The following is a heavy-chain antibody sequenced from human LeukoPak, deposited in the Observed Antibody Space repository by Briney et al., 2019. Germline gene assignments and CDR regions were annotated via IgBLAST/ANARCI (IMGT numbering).Heavy chain of an antibody. CDR1: GFTFSSNA. Sequence: GGSLRLSCAASGFTFSSNAMSWVRQAPGKGLEWVSAISGSGDSTYYGDSVKGRFTISRDNSKNTLYLQMNSPRAEDTAVYYCAKTRPLDSSSWSHGDYWGQGTLVTVSS. CDR3: AKTRPLDSSSWSHGDY. D-gene: IGHD6-13*01. V-gene: IGHV3-23*01. J-gene: IGHJ4*02. CDR2: ISGSGDST.